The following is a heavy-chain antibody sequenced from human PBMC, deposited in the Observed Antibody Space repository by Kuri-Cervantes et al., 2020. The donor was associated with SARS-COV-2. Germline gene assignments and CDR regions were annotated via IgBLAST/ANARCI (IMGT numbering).Heavy chain of an antibody. Sequence: ESLKISCTVSGGSISSHYWSWIRQPPGKGLEWIGYIYYSGSTNYNPSLKSRVTISVDTSKNQFSLKLSSVTAADTAVYYCAKDLVVVPAANVFELQGMDVWGKGTTVTVSS. CDR3: AKDLVVVPAANVFELQGMDV. CDR2: IYYSGST. V-gene: IGHV4-59*11. J-gene: IGHJ6*04. CDR1: GGSISSHY. D-gene: IGHD2-2*01.